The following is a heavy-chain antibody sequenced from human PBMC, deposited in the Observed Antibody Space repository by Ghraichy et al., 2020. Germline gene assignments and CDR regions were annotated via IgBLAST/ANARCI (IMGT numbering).Heavy chain of an antibody. CDR2: ISSSGSTI. V-gene: IGHV3-48*03. CDR3: ARDPYSSHPFVPIYYYGMDV. CDR1: GFTFSSYE. J-gene: IGHJ6*02. D-gene: IGHD6-13*01. Sequence: GGSLRLSCAASGFTFSSYEMNWVRQAPGKGLEWVSYISSSGSTIYYADSVKGRFTISRDNAKNSLYLQMNSLRAEDTAVYYCARDPYSSHPFVPIYYYGMDVWGQGTTVTVSS.